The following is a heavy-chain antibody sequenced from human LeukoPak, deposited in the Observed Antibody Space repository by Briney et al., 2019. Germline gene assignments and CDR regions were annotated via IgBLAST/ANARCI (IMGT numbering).Heavy chain of an antibody. J-gene: IGHJ4*02. CDR3: ARVLGSGRFDY. D-gene: IGHD3-10*01. Sequence: GGSLRLSCAASGFTFSSYWMHWVRQAPGKGLVWVSRINSDGSSTSHADSVKGRFTISRDNAKNTLYLQMNSLRAEDTAVYYCARVLGSGRFDYWGQGTLVTVSS. CDR2: INSDGSST. CDR1: GFTFSSYW. V-gene: IGHV3-74*01.